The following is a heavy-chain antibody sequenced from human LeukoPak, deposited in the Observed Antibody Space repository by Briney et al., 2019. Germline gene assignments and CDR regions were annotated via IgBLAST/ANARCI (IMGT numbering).Heavy chain of an antibody. D-gene: IGHD2-15*01. Sequence: PGGSLRLSCAASGFTFSSYNMNWVRQAPGKGLEWVSSISSSGSYTYYADSVKGRFIISRDNAENSLYLQMNSLRAEDTAVYYCARDRTRYCSGGSCYSSYGMDVWGQGTTVTVSS. CDR1: GFTFSSYN. J-gene: IGHJ6*02. V-gene: IGHV3-21*01. CDR3: ARDRTRYCSGGSCYSSYGMDV. CDR2: ISSSGSYT.